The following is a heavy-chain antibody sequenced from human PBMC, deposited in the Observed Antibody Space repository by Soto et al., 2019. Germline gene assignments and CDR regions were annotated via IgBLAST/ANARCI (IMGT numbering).Heavy chain of an antibody. CDR3: AKVFSPEGGNYFDH. J-gene: IGHJ4*02. Sequence: EVQLLESGGGLVQPGGSLRLSCAASGFTFSNYAMDWVRQAPGKGLEWVSAISNSFSDGNTHYADSVKGRFTISRDNDKTTVFLEMNSLRAEDTDVYYCAKVFSPEGGNYFDHWGQGTLVTVSS. CDR2: ISNSFSDGNT. CDR1: GFTFSNYA. V-gene: IGHV3-23*01.